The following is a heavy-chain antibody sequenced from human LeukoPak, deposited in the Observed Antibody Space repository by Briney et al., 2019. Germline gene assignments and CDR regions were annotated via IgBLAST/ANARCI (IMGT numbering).Heavy chain of an antibody. CDR2: ISAYNGNT. CDR3: ARDLPLYYYDSSGDDY. D-gene: IGHD3-22*01. V-gene: IGHV1-18*01. Sequence: GASVKVSCKASGYTFTSYGISWVRQAPGQGLEWMGWISAYNGNTNYAQKLQGRVTMTTDTSTSTAYMELRSLRSDDTAVYYCARDLPLYYYDSSGDDYWGQGTPVTVSS. CDR1: GYTFTSYG. J-gene: IGHJ4*02.